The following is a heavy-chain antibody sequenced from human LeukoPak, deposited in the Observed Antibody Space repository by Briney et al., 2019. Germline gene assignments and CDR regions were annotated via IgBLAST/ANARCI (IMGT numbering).Heavy chain of an antibody. CDR1: GFTFSSYA. J-gene: IGHJ4*02. CDR3: AKDLHLDRPGGIAVAGTHY. D-gene: IGHD6-19*01. CDR2: ISGSGGST. Sequence: SGGSLRLSCAASGFTFSSYAMSWVRQAPGKGLEWVSAISGSGGSTYYADSVKGRFTISRDNSKNTLYLQMNSLRAEDTAVYYCAKDLHLDRPGGIAVAGTHYWGQGTLVTVSS. V-gene: IGHV3-23*01.